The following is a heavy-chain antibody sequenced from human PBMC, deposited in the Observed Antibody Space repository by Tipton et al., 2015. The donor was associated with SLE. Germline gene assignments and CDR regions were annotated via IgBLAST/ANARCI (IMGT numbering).Heavy chain of an antibody. Sequence: TLSLTCTVSGGSISSGSYYWSWIRQPPGKGLEWIGEINHSGSTNYNPSLKSRVTISVDTSKNQFSLKLSSVTAADTAVYYCATSYLWYYYAMDVWGQGTTVTVSS. CDR1: GGSISSGSYY. CDR2: INHSGST. V-gene: IGHV4-39*07. CDR3: ATSYLWYYYAMDV. J-gene: IGHJ6*02. D-gene: IGHD3-10*01.